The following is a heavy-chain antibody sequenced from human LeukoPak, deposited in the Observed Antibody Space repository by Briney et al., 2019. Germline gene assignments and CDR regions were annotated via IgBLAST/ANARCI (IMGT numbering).Heavy chain of an antibody. Sequence: GGSLRLSCAASGFTFSSYSMNWIRQAPGKGLEWVSSISSSSTYIYYADSVKGRFTISRDNAKSSLYLQMNSLRAEDTAVYYCARDLTGRGGDFWSGYYTGHYFDYWGQGTLVTVSS. V-gene: IGHV3-21*01. J-gene: IGHJ4*02. CDR1: GFTFSSYS. D-gene: IGHD3-3*01. CDR2: ISSSSTYI. CDR3: ARDLTGRGGDFWSGYYTGHYFDY.